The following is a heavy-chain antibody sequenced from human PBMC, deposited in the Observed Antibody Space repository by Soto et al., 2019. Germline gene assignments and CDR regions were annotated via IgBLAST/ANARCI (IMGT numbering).Heavy chain of an antibody. CDR1: GYTFTRSG. CDR3: ASEGVAPYYYYGMDF. CDR2: ISTYNGDT. J-gene: IGHJ6*02. Sequence: ASVKVSCKASGYTFTRSGISWVRQAPGQGLEWMGWISTYNGDTNYAQTFQGRVTMTTDTSTSTVHMEVRSLRSDDTAVYYCASEGVAPYYYYGMDFPGQGILVTVSS. V-gene: IGHV1-18*01. D-gene: IGHD5-12*01.